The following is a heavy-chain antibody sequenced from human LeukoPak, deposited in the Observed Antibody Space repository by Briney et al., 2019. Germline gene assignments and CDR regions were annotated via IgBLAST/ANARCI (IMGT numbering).Heavy chain of an antibody. V-gene: IGHV4-4*02. D-gene: IGHD1-26*01. CDR1: CVSISSSNW. CDR3: ASGRVGATNFDY. Sequence: PSETLSLTCAVSCVSISSSNWWSWVRQPPGKGLEWIAEIYHSGSTNYSPSLKSRVTISVDKSKNQFSLKLSSVTAADTAVYYCASGRVGATNFDYWGQGTLVTVSS. J-gene: IGHJ4*02. CDR2: IYHSGST.